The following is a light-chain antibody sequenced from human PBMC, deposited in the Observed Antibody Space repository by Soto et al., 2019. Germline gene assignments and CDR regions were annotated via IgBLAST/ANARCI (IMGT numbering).Light chain of an antibody. CDR3: AAWDDSLNGYV. Sequence: QSALTQPPSASGTPGQRVTISCSGSSSNIGSNTVNWYQQLPGTAPKLLIYSNNQRPSGVPDRFSGSKSGISASLAISGLQSEDEADYYSAAWDDSLNGYVFGTGTKVTVL. V-gene: IGLV1-44*01. CDR2: SNN. J-gene: IGLJ1*01. CDR1: SSNIGSNT.